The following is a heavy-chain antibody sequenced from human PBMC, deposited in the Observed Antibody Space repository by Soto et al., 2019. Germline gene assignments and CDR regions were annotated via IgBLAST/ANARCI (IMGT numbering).Heavy chain of an antibody. CDR2: ISWDGGSI. V-gene: IGHV3-43*01. D-gene: IGHD2-15*01. Sequence: PGGSLRLSCEASGFKFDDYMMHWVRQAPGKGLEWISLISWDGGSIDYADSIKGRFTVSRDNNKTSLYLHMHSLTSDDSALYFCAIEGNGGSSLDSWGQGTLVTVSS. J-gene: IGHJ5*01. CDR1: GFKFDDYM. CDR3: AIEGNGGSSLDS.